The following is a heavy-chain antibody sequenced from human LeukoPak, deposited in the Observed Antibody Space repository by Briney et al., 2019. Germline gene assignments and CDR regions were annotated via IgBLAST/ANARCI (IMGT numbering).Heavy chain of an antibody. J-gene: IGHJ4*02. Sequence: SVQVSCKASGGTFSSYTISWVRQAPGQGLEWMGRIIPILGIANYAQKFQGRVTITADKSTSTAYMELSSLRSEDTAVYYCARLYSGYDTAFDYWGQGTLVTVSS. D-gene: IGHD5-12*01. CDR1: GGTFSSYT. CDR2: IIPILGIA. V-gene: IGHV1-69*02. CDR3: ARLYSGYDTAFDY.